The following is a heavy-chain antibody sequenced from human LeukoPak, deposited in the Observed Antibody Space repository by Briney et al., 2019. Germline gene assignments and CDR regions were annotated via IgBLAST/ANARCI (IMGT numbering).Heavy chain of an antibody. V-gene: IGHV3-23*01. Sequence: PGGSLRLSCAASGFTFSSYAMSWVRQAPGKGLEWASAISGSGGSTYYADSVKGRFTISRDNSKNTLYLQMNSLRAEDTAVYYCARDFSSGWTVGYYFDYWGQGTLVTVSS. CDR2: ISGSGGST. J-gene: IGHJ4*02. CDR1: GFTFSSYA. CDR3: ARDFSSGWTVGYYFDY. D-gene: IGHD6-19*01.